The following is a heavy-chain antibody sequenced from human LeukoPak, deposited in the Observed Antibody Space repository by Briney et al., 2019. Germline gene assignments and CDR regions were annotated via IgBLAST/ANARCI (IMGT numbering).Heavy chain of an antibody. Sequence: PSETLSLTCTVSGGSISSSSYYWGWIRQPPGKGLEWIGSIYYSGSTYYNPSLKSRVTISVDTSKNQFSLKLSSVTAADTAVYYCAREGHSSGYYFRGSPFDYWGQGTLVTVSS. CDR3: AREGHSSGYYFRGSPFDY. V-gene: IGHV4-39*07. CDR2: IYYSGST. D-gene: IGHD3-22*01. CDR1: GGSISSSSYY. J-gene: IGHJ4*02.